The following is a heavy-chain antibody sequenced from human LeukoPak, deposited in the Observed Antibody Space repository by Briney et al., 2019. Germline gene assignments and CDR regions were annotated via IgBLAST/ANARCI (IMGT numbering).Heavy chain of an antibody. D-gene: IGHD6-6*01. CDR3: AKAYGSTWLFDC. Sequence: GGSLRLSCAASGFTFSSYGMHWVRQAPGKGLEWVTFISSDGNNKYYADSVKGRFTISRDNSKNTLYLQMNSLRAEDTAVYYCAKAYGSTWLFDCWGQGTLVTVSS. CDR1: GFTFSSYG. CDR2: ISSDGNNK. J-gene: IGHJ4*02. V-gene: IGHV3-30*18.